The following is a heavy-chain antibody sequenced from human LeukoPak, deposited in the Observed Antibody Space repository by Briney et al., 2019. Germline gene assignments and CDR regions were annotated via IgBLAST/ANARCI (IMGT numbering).Heavy chain of an antibody. Sequence: GRSLRLSCAASGFTFDDYAMHCVRQAPGKGLEWVSGISWNSGSIGYADSVKGRFTITRDNAKNTLYLQMNSLRAEDMALYYCAKGIPQWLVTGPFDYWGQGTLVTVSS. CDR1: GFTFDDYA. D-gene: IGHD6-19*01. V-gene: IGHV3-9*03. J-gene: IGHJ4*02. CDR2: ISWNSGSI. CDR3: AKGIPQWLVTGPFDY.